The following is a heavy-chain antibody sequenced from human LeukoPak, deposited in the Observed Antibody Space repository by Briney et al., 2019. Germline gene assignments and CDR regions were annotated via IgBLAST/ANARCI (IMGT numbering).Heavy chain of an antibody. Sequence: TGGSLRLSCAASGFTFSSYEMNWVRQAPGKGLEWVPYISSSGSTIYYADSVKGRFTISRDNAKNSLYLQMNSLRAEDTAVYYCARADWNYVFVDYWGQGTLVTVSS. D-gene: IGHD1-7*01. CDR3: ARADWNYVFVDY. CDR1: GFTFSSYE. V-gene: IGHV3-48*03. CDR2: ISSSGSTI. J-gene: IGHJ4*02.